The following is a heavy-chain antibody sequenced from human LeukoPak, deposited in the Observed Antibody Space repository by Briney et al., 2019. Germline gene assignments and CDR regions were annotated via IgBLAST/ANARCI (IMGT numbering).Heavy chain of an antibody. V-gene: IGHV4-59*01. J-gene: IGHJ4*02. Sequence: PSETLSLTCTVYTGSISSYYWSWIRQPPGKGLEWIGYIYYSGSTNYNPSLKSRVTISVDTSKNQFSLKLSSVTAADTAVYYCARASSEGFFDYWGQGTLVTVCS. D-gene: IGHD3-10*01. CDR1: TGSISSYY. CDR3: ARASSEGFFDY. CDR2: IYYSGST.